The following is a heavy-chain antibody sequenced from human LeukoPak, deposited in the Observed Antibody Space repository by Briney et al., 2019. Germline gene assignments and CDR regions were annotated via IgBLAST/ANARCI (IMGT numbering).Heavy chain of an antibody. D-gene: IGHD3-22*01. CDR2: IYYNGST. CDR3: ARRAYSSGYYYFDY. V-gene: IGHV4-61*05. Sequence: SETLSLTCTVSGGSISSSSYYWSWIRQPPGKGLEWIGYIYYNGSTRYNPSLKSRVTISADTSKNQLSLKLSSVTAADTAVYYCARRAYSSGYYYFDYWGQGTLVTVSS. J-gene: IGHJ4*02. CDR1: GGSISSSSYY.